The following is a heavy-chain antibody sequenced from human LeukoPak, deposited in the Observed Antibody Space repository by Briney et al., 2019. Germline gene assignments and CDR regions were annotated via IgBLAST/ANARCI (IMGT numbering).Heavy chain of an antibody. D-gene: IGHD5-12*01. CDR2: INHSGST. CDR1: GGSFRGYY. Sequence: SETLSLTCAVYGGSFRGYYWSWIRQPPGKGLEWIGEINHSGSTDYNPSLKSRVTTSVDTSKNQFSLKLSSVTAADTAVYYGARGNIVATIGRAFDIWGQGTMVTASS. CDR3: ARGNIVATIGRAFDI. V-gene: IGHV4-34*01. J-gene: IGHJ3*02.